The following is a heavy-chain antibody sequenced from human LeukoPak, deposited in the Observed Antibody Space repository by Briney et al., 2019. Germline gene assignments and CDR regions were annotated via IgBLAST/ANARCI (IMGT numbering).Heavy chain of an antibody. CDR2: IYPADSDI. J-gene: IGHJ5*02. D-gene: IGHD2-15*01. V-gene: IGHV5-51*01. Sequence: GESLKISWKGSGYSINNYWIGWVRQMPGKGLELMGIIYPADSDIRYRPSFQGEVTITADNSISTSYLQWSSLTASDTAMYYCARQEYCSGGSCYTWFDPWGQGTMVTVSS. CDR3: ARQEYCSGGSCYTWFDP. CDR1: GYSINNYW.